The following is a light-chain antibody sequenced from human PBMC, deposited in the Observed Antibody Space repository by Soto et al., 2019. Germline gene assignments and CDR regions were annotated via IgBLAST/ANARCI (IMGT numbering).Light chain of an antibody. V-gene: IGLV1-51*01. CDR1: SSNIGKNS. Sequence: QSVLTQPPSVSAAPGQRVSISCSGGSSNIGKNSVSWYQQLPATAPKLLIFDDNQRPSGIPDRFSGSKSGTSATLDITGLQPADEADYYCVTWDLGLSAGVLFGGGTKLTVL. J-gene: IGLJ2*01. CDR3: VTWDLGLSAGVL. CDR2: DDN.